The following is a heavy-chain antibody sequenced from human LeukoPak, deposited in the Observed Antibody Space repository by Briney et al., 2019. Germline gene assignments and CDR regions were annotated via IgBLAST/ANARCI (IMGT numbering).Heavy chain of an antibody. CDR1: GFSFSNYD. D-gene: IGHD3-22*01. V-gene: IGHV3-13*01. CDR3: ARGHYDSSGYTFDY. J-gene: IGHJ4*02. CDR2: IATAGDT. Sequence: GGSLRLSCAASGFSFSNYDMHWVRQTTGKGLEWVSAIATAGDTYYPGSVKGRFTISRENAKNSLYLQMYSLRAGDTAVYYCARGHYDSSGYTFDYWGQGTLVTVSS.